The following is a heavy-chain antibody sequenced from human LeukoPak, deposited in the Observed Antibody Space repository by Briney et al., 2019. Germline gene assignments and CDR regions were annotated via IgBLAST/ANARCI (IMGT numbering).Heavy chain of an antibody. V-gene: IGHV3-53*01. CDR2: IYSGGST. CDR3: ARAPTVTGSYYYYYMDV. J-gene: IGHJ6*03. D-gene: IGHD4-11*01. Sequence: GGSLRLSCAASGFTVSSNYMSWVRQAPGKGLEWVSVIYSGGSTYYADSVKGRFTISSDNSKNTLYLQMNSLRAEDTAVYYCARAPTVTGSYYYYYMDVWGKGTTVTVSS. CDR1: GFTVSSNY.